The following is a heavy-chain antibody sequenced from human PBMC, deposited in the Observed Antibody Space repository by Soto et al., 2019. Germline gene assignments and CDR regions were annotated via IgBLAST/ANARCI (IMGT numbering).Heavy chain of an antibody. CDR1: GGTFSSYA. J-gene: IGHJ4*02. CDR3: AILNKNDYRDY. CDR2: IIPIFGTA. V-gene: IGHV1-69*13. Sequence: SVKVSCKASGGTFSSYAICWVRQAPGQGLEWMGGIIPIFGTANYAQKFQGRVTITADESTSTAYMELSSLRSEDTAVYYCAILNKNDYRDYWGQGTLVTVSS.